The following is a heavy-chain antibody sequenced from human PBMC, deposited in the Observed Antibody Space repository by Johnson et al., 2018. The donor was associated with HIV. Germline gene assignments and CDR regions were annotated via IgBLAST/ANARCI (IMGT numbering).Heavy chain of an antibody. D-gene: IGHD3-16*01. CDR1: GFTFSNFD. V-gene: IGHV3-13*01. Sequence: GGVLVQPGGSLRLSCAASGFTFSNFDMHWVRQPTGKGLEWVSGIGTAADTYYVGSVKGRFTISRDNDKNSLYLQMNNLRAEDTAVYYCAREALVEGVMALDVWGQGTVVTVS. J-gene: IGHJ3*01. CDR3: AREALVEGVMALDV. CDR2: IGTAADT.